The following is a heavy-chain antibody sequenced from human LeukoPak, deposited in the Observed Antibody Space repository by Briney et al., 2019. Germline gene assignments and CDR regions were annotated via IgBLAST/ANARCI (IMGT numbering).Heavy chain of an antibody. V-gene: IGHV3-53*01. CDR1: GFTVSGSY. Sequence: GGSLRLSCAASGFTVSGSYMSWARQAPGKGLEWVSVIYSGGSTYYADSVKGRFTISRDNSKNTLYLQMNSLRAEDTAVYYCARDSGSGWYHAYWGQGTLVTVSS. J-gene: IGHJ4*02. CDR2: IYSGGST. CDR3: ARDSGSGWYHAY. D-gene: IGHD6-19*01.